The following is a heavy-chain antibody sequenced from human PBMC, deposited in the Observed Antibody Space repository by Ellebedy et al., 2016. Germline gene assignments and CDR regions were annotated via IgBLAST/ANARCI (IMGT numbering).Heavy chain of an antibody. D-gene: IGHD3-22*01. CDR3: AKDHDSSGYYDY. Sequence: GGSLRLXXAASGFTFSSYGMHWVRQAPGKGLEWVAVISYDGSNKYYADSVKGRFTISRDNSKNTLYLQMNSLRAEDTAVYYCAKDHDSSGYYDYWGQGTLVTVSS. J-gene: IGHJ4*02. CDR1: GFTFSSYG. CDR2: ISYDGSNK. V-gene: IGHV3-30*18.